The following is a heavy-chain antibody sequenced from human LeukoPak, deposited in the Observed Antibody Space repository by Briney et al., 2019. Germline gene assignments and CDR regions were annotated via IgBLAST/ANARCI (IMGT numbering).Heavy chain of an antibody. D-gene: IGHD5-12*01. V-gene: IGHV1-69*05. CDR3: ARGKSGYDYGFDH. Sequence: SVKVSCKASGGTFSSHAISWVRQASGQGLEWVGGLIPVFGTTNYAEKFQGRVTITTDESTRTSYMELRSLKSDDTAVYYCARGKSGYDYGFDHWGQGILVIVSS. CDR1: GGTFSSHA. J-gene: IGHJ4*02. CDR2: LIPVFGTT.